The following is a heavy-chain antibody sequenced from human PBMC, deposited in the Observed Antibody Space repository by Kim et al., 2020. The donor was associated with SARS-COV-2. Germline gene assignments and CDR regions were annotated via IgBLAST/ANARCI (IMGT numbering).Heavy chain of an antibody. CDR3: TRDFQGGSSWAFDY. J-gene: IGHJ4*02. CDR1: GYTFDSYG. CDR2: ISPYTGNT. Sequence: ASVKVSCKASGYTFDSYGFSWVRQAPGQGLEWVGWISPYTGNTNYAPKLQSRVSLTTDTSTRTAYLELTSLTSADTAIYYFTRDFQGGSSWAFDYWGQRT. V-gene: IGHV1-18*01. D-gene: IGHD6-6*01.